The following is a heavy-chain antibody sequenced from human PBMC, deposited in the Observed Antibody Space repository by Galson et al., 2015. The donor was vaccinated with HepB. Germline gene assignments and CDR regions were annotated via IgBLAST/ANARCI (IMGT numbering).Heavy chain of an antibody. CDR1: GDTFTNYA. V-gene: IGHV1-69*10. CDR3: ARNEYADYGTLTNPNDYNHFYMDV. J-gene: IGHJ6*03. D-gene: IGHD4-17*01. Sequence: SVKVSCKASGDTFTNYAISWVRQAPGQGLEWMGGIIPIFDIANYAQKFQGRVTITADKSTNIAYMELSSLRSEDTAVYYCARNEYADYGTLTNPNDYNHFYMDVWGKGTTVTVS. CDR2: IIPIFDIA.